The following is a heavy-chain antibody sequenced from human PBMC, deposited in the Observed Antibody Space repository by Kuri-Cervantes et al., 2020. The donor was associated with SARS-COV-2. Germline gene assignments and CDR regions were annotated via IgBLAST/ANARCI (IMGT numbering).Heavy chain of an antibody. J-gene: IGHJ6*02. CDR2: IWYDGSNK. Sequence: GESLNISCAASGFTFSSYGMHWVRQAPGKGLEWVAVIWYDGSNKYCADSVKGRFTISRDNSKNTLSLQMNSLRAEDTAVYYCARDSMGSGWYYYYYYYGMDVWGQGPTVTVSS. D-gene: IGHD6-19*01. CDR3: ARDSMGSGWYYYYYYYGMDV. CDR1: GFTFSSYG. V-gene: IGHV3-33*08.